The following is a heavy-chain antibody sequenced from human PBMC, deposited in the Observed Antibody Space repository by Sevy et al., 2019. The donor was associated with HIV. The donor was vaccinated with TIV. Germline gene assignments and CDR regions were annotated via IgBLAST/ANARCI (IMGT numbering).Heavy chain of an antibody. V-gene: IGHV4-39*01. CDR1: GGSINTIAYY. CDR2: ISYSGSS. Sequence: SETLSLTCTVSGGSINTIAYYWGWVRQPPGKGLEWIGSISYSGSSYYNPSLKSRVTISVDTSKNPFSLNLNSVTAADTGTAADTAIYYCVRHLFHDFAWGSHRYRDAFDLWGQGTLVTVSS. CDR3: TAIYYCVRHLFHDFAWGSHRYRDAFDL. D-gene: IGHD3-16*02. J-gene: IGHJ3*01.